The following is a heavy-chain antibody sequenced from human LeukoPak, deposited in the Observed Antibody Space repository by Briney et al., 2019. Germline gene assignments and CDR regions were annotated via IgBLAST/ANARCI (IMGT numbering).Heavy chain of an antibody. J-gene: IGHJ4*02. V-gene: IGHV3-43*01. CDR2: ISWDGGST. CDR3: AKDITPSSKSGYFDY. Sequence: PGGSLRLSCAASGLTFYDYTMHWVRQAPGKGLEWVSLISWDGGSTYYADSVKGRFTISRDNSKNSLYLQMNSLRTEDTALYYCAKDITPSSKSGYFDYWGQGTLVTVSS. CDR1: GLTFYDYT. D-gene: IGHD4-11*01.